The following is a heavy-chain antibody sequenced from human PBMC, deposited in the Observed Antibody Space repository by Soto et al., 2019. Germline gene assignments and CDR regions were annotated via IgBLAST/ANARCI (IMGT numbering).Heavy chain of an antibody. CDR3: AKELRYGDYPYYFDY. CDR2: ISGSGGST. Sequence: PGGSLRLSCAASGFTFSSYAMSWVRRAPGKGLEWVSAISGSGGSTYYADSVKGRFTISRDNSKNTLYLQMNSLRAEDTAVYYCAKELRYGDYPYYFDYWGQGTLVTVSS. J-gene: IGHJ4*02. D-gene: IGHD4-17*01. CDR1: GFTFSSYA. V-gene: IGHV3-23*01.